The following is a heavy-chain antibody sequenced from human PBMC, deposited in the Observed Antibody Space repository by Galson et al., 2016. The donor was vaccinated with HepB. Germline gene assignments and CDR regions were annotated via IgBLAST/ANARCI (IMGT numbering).Heavy chain of an antibody. Sequence: SLRLSCAASGFTFSSYSMNWVRQAPGKGLEWVSSISSTTTYIYYADSVKGRLTISRDNAKNSVYLQMSSLRAEDTAVYYCANSLMISTSQGRGSTWGQGTLVTVSS. J-gene: IGHJ4*02. CDR3: ANSLMISTSQGRGST. V-gene: IGHV3-21*01. CDR2: ISSTTTYI. CDR1: GFTFSSYS. D-gene: IGHD3/OR15-3a*01.